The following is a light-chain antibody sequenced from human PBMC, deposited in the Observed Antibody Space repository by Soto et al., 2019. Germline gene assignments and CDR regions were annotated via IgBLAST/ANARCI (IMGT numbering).Light chain of an antibody. J-gene: IGKJ5*01. CDR2: GAS. V-gene: IGKV3-20*01. CDR1: QSVSSSY. Sequence: EIVLTQSPGTLSLSPGERATLSCRASQSVSSSYLAWYQQKPGQAPRLLIYGASSRATGIPDRFSGSGSGTEFTLTISRLEPEDCAVYYCQQYGSSPVTFGQGTRLEIK. CDR3: QQYGSSPVT.